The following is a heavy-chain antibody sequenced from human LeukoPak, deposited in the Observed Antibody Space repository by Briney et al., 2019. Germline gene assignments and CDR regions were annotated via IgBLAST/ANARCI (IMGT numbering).Heavy chain of an antibody. J-gene: IGHJ3*01. CDR3: AKDIRSEDYAYDL. V-gene: IGHV3-23*01. D-gene: IGHD2-15*01. CDR2: VDGRGAST. Sequence: GGSLRLSCAASGFSFSSYAMSWVRQTPGKGLDWVSSVDGRGASTFYADSVKGRFTISRDNFSNMLFLQMNSLRADDTAIYYCAKDIRSEDYAYDLWGQGTMVTVSS. CDR1: GFSFSSYA.